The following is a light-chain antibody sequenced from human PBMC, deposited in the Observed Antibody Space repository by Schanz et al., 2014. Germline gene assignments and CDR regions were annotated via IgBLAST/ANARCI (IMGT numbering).Light chain of an antibody. CDR3: QQYGSLPYT. CDR1: QSVSSSY. J-gene: IGKJ2*01. V-gene: IGKV3-20*01. CDR2: GAS. Sequence: EIVLTQSPGTLSLSPGERATLSCRASQSVSSSYLGWYQQKPGQAPRLLIYGASSRATGIPDRFSGSGSGTDFTLIISRLEPEDFAVYYCQQYGSLPYTFGQGTKLEIK.